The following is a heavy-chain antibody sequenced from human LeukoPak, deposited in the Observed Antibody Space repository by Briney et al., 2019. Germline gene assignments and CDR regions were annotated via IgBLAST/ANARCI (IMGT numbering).Heavy chain of an antibody. CDR1: GFTFSSYS. J-gene: IGHJ3*02. D-gene: IGHD3-3*01. Sequence: PGGSLRLSCAASGFTFSSYSMNWVRQAPGKGLEWVSYISSSSSTIYYADSVKGRFTICRDNAKNSLYLQMNSLRAEDTAVYYCASIPFGVVINDAFDIWGQGTMVTVSS. V-gene: IGHV3-48*01. CDR3: ASIPFGVVINDAFDI. CDR2: ISSSSSTI.